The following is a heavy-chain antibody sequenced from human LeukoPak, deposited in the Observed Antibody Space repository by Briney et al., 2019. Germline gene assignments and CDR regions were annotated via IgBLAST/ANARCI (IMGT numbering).Heavy chain of an antibody. J-gene: IGHJ4*02. CDR3: ARELRPSDLDY. V-gene: IGHV3-48*03. CDR2: ISSSGDNI. Sequence: GGSLRLSCAASGFTFSSYEMNWVRQVPGKGLEWVSYISSSGDNIYYADSVKGRFTISRDNAKNSLYLQMNSLRAEDTAVYYCARELRPSDLDYWGQGTLVTVSS. D-gene: IGHD3-16*01. CDR1: GFTFSSYE.